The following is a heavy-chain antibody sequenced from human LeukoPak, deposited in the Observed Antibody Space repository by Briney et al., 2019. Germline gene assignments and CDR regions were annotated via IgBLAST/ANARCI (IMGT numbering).Heavy chain of an antibody. D-gene: IGHD1-14*01. CDR1: GYTFTGYY. V-gene: IGHV1-2*02. J-gene: IGHJ6*03. Sequence: ASVTVSCKASGYTFTGYYMHWVRQAPGQGLEWMGWINPNSGGTNYAQKFQGRVTMTRDTSISTAYMELSRLRSDDTAVYYCARDQVPEGYYYYYMDVWGKGTTVTVSS. CDR2: INPNSGGT. CDR3: ARDQVPEGYYYYYMDV.